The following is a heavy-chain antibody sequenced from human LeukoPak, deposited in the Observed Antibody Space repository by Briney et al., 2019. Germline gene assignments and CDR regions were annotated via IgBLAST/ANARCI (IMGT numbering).Heavy chain of an antibody. CDR3: ARDLGQYYDTSDNWFDP. D-gene: IGHD3-22*01. CDR2: MNPNSGNT. Sequence: ASVKVSCNASGYTFTSYDINWVRQATGQGLEWMGWMNPNSGNTGYAQKFQGRVTITRNTSISTAYMELSSLRSEDTAVYYCARDLGQYYDTSDNWFDPWGQGTLVTVSS. CDR1: GYTFTSYD. J-gene: IGHJ5*02. V-gene: IGHV1-8*03.